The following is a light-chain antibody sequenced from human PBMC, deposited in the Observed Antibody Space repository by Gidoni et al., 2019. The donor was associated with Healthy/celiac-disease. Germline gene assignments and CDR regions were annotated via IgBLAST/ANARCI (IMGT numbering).Light chain of an antibody. Sequence: EIVLTQSPGTLSLSPGERATLSGRASQSVSSSYLAWYQQKPGQAPRLRIYGASSRATGIPDRFSGSGSGTDFTLTSSRLEPEDFAVYYCQQYGSSPTFGQGTKVEIK. V-gene: IGKV3-20*01. J-gene: IGKJ1*01. CDR3: QQYGSSPT. CDR1: QSVSSSY. CDR2: GAS.